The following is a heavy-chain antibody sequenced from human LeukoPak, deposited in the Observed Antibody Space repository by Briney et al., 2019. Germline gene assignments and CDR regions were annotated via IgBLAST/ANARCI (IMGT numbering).Heavy chain of an antibody. Sequence: ASVKVSCKASGYTFTGYYMHWVRQAPGQGLEWMGWINPNSGGTNYAQKFQGRVTMTRDTSISTAYMELSRLRSDDTAGYYCARDRAAALGGATDYWGQGTLVTVPS. D-gene: IGHD1-26*01. CDR1: GYTFTGYY. J-gene: IGHJ4*02. CDR2: INPNSGGT. CDR3: ARDRAAALGGATDY. V-gene: IGHV1-2*02.